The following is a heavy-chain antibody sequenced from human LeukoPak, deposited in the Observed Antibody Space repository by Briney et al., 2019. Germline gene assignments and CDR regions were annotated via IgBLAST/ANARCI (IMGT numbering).Heavy chain of an antibody. Sequence: PSETLSLTCTVSGDSISSYYWSWIRQPPGKGLEWIGYIYYSGSTNYNTSLKSRVTISVDTSKNQFSLKLSSVTAADTAVYYCARQPGIAAAGDYYYMDVWGKGTTVTVSS. CDR2: IYYSGST. CDR1: GDSISSYY. V-gene: IGHV4-59*08. D-gene: IGHD6-13*01. J-gene: IGHJ6*03. CDR3: ARQPGIAAAGDYYYMDV.